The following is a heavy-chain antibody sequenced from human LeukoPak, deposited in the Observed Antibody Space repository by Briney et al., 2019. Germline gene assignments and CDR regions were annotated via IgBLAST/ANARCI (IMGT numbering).Heavy chain of an antibody. V-gene: IGHV1-46*01. CDR1: GYTFTSYY. Sequence: ASVKVSCKASGYTFTSYYMHWVRQAPGQGLEWMGIINPNGGSTSYAQKFQGRVTMTRDTSTSTVYMELSSLRSEDTAVYYCARDLGYCTNGVCYEPFDYWGQGTLVTVSS. CDR3: ARDLGYCTNGVCYEPFDY. J-gene: IGHJ4*02. D-gene: IGHD2-8*01. CDR2: INPNGGST.